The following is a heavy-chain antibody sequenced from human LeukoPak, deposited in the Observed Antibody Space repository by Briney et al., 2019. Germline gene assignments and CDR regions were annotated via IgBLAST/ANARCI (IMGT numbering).Heavy chain of an antibody. CDR1: GFTFSRYA. V-gene: IGHV3-23*01. Sequence: GGSLRLSCAASGFTFSRYAMSWVRQAPGKGRGWVSAIIGSGGSTYYADSVKGRFTISRDNSKNTLYLQMNSLRAEDTAVYYCAKGSHPYYYGSGSLGFDYWGQGTLVTVSS. CDR3: AKGSHPYYYGSGSLGFDY. CDR2: IIGSGGST. D-gene: IGHD3-10*01. J-gene: IGHJ4*02.